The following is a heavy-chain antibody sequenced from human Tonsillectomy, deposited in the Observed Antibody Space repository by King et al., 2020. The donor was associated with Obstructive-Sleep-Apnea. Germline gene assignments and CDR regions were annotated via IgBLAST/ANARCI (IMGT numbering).Heavy chain of an antibody. D-gene: IGHD3-10*01. V-gene: IGHV1-8*01. CDR2: MNPNSGDT. CDR1: GYTFTAYH. CDR3: TRGGFGSGSYFLDY. J-gene: IGHJ4*02. Sequence: QLVQSGAEVKKPGASVQVSCKTSGYTFTAYHINWVRQTTGQGLEWVAWMNPNSGDTAYAQKFQGRVTITRNTSISTAYMELSSLRSEDTAVYYCTRGGFGSGSYFLDYWGRGTLVTVSS.